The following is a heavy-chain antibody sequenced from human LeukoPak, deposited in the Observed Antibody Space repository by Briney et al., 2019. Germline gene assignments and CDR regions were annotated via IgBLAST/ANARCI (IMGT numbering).Heavy chain of an antibody. CDR3: ARVGESCGLLSGYQNSYFDL. CDR1: GFTFTTYS. V-gene: IGHV3-7*01. Sequence: GGSLRLSCEASGFTFTTYSMTWVRQAPGKGLEWVASIKEDGSERYYVDPVKGRFTISRDNAKTSLYLQMNSLRAEDTAVYFCARVGESCGLLSGYQNSYFDLWGRGTPVTVSS. J-gene: IGHJ2*01. D-gene: IGHD3-3*01. CDR2: IKEDGSER.